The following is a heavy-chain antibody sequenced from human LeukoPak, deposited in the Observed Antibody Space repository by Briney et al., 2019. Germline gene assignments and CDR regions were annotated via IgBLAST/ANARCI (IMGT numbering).Heavy chain of an antibody. Sequence: GASVKVSCEASGYTFTGYYMHWVRQAPGQGLEWMGWINPNSGGTNYAQKFQGRVTMTRDTSISTAYMELSRLRSDDTAVYYCARGIITILGIAFDIWGQGTMVTVSS. CDR1: GYTFTGYY. CDR2: INPNSGGT. V-gene: IGHV1-2*02. D-gene: IGHD3-9*01. CDR3: ARGIITILGIAFDI. J-gene: IGHJ3*02.